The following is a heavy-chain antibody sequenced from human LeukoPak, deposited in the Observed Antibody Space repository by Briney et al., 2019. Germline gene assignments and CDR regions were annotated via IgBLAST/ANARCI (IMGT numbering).Heavy chain of an antibody. CDR2: VYYSGNT. J-gene: IGHJ5*02. V-gene: IGHV4-39*01. CDR3: ARQPHAFDNWFDP. Sequence: SETLSLTCTVSGDSISSSSYYWGWIRQPPGKGLEWIGNVYYSGNTYYNPSLKSRVTMSVDTSKNHFSLRLRFVTAADTAVYFCARQPHAFDNWFDPWGQGTLVTVSS. CDR1: GDSISSSSYY. D-gene: IGHD3-10*01.